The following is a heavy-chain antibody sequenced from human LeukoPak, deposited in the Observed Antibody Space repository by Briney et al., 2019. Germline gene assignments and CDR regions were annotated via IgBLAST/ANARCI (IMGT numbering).Heavy chain of an antibody. CDR1: GFTFSSYW. Sequence: PGGSLRLSCAASGFTFSSYWMSWVRQAPGKWLEWVANIKQDGSEKYYVDSVKGRFTISRDNAKNSLYLQMNSLRAEDTAVYYCARDRWSGGYTRYYMDVWGKGTTVTVSS. V-gene: IGHV3-7*01. D-gene: IGHD3-16*02. CDR3: ARDRWSGGYTRYYMDV. J-gene: IGHJ6*03. CDR2: IKQDGSEK.